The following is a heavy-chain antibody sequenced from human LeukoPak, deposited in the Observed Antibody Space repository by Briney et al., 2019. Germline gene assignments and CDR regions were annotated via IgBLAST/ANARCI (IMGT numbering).Heavy chain of an antibody. CDR2: IYYTGTT. Sequence: SETLSFTCTVSGGSISSSLYHWGWIRQSPGKNLEWLGSIYYTGTTHYNPSLKSRVTISVDTSKNQFSLKLSSVTAADTAVYYCARPLYYYYYMDVWGKGTTVTISS. CDR3: ARPLYYYYYMDV. CDR1: GGSISSSLYH. J-gene: IGHJ6*03. V-gene: IGHV4-39*01.